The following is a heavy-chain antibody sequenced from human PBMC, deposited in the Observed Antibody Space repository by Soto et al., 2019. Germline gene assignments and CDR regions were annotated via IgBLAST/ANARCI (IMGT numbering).Heavy chain of an antibody. V-gene: IGHV1-69*15. Sequence: QVQLVQSGAELKKPGSSVKVSCQASGGTFSNYAISWVRQAPGQGLEWMGKIIPIFGTTNYAQNFRGRVTITADEYTTTAYMELSSLRSDDTALYYCARELPPAPGSFREDALDIWGPGTMITVSS. J-gene: IGHJ3*02. CDR3: ARELPPAPGSFREDALDI. CDR1: GGTFSNYA. CDR2: IIPIFGTT. D-gene: IGHD6-13*01.